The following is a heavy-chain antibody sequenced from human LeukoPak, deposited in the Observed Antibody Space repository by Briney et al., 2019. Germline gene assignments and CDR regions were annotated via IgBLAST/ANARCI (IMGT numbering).Heavy chain of an antibody. J-gene: IGHJ4*02. Sequence: SETLSLTCTVSGGSIGSTAYYWGWIRQPPGKGLEWIGSIYYSGNTYYSPSLKSRVTISIDTSNNQFSLKLSSVTAADTAVYYCARRFYYDRSGYRSDYWGQGTLVTVSS. CDR2: IYYSGNT. CDR1: GGSIGSTAYY. CDR3: ARRFYYDRSGYRSDY. D-gene: IGHD3-22*01. V-gene: IGHV4-39*01.